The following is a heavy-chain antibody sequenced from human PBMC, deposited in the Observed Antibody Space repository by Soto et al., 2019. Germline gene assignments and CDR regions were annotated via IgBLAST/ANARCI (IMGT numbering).Heavy chain of an antibody. V-gene: IGHV3-30*18. CDR2: ISYDGSNK. CDR3: AKAASSSSGWDFDY. Sequence: QVQLVESGGGVVQPGRSLRLSCAASGFTFSSYGMHWVRQAPGKGLEWVAVISYDGSNKYYADSVKGRFTISRDNSKNTLYLQMNSLRAEDTAVYYCAKAASSSSGWDFDYWGQGTLVTVSS. D-gene: IGHD6-6*01. CDR1: GFTFSSYG. J-gene: IGHJ4*02.